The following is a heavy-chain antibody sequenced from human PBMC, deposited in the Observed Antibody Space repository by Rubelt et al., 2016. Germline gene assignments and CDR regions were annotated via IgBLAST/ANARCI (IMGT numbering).Heavy chain of an antibody. CDR3: ARFRFCSGGSCETDN. V-gene: IGHV4-39*01. CDR1: GGSISSSSYY. Sequence: QVQLQESGPRLVKPSETLSLTCTVSGGSISSSSYYWGWIRQPPGKGLEWIGSIYYSGSTYNNPSLKSRVTISADTSKKQILLKLNSVTAADTAVYYGARFRFCSGGSCETDNWGQGTLVTVSS. CDR2: IYYSGST. D-gene: IGHD2-15*01. J-gene: IGHJ4*02.